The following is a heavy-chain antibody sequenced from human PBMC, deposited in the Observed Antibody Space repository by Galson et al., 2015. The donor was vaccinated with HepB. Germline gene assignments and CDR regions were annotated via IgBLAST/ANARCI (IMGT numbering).Heavy chain of an antibody. V-gene: IGHV3-64D*06. CDR1: GFTFSSYA. D-gene: IGHD3-3*01. Sequence: SLRLSCAASGFTFSSYAMHWVRQAPGKGLEYVSAISSNGGSTYYADSVKGRFTISRDNSKNTLYLQMSSLRAEDTAVYYCVKEIGTWDFWSGYLPAGDAFDIWGQGTMVTVSS. CDR3: VKEIGTWDFWSGYLPAGDAFDI. CDR2: ISSNGGST. J-gene: IGHJ3*02.